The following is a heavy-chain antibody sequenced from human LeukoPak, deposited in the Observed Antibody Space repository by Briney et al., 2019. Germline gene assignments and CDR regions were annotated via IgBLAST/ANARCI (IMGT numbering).Heavy chain of an antibody. CDR2: IYYSGST. CDR3: ARTEPSGTTSH. CDR1: GGSITNYY. Sequence: SETLSLTCTVSGGSITNYYWSWIRQPPGKGLEWIGYIYYSGSTNYNPSLKSRVTLSVDTSRNQFSLSLRSMTAAVTAVYYCARTEPSGTTSHWGQGTLVTVSS. J-gene: IGHJ4*02. V-gene: IGHV4-59*01. D-gene: IGHD1-1*01.